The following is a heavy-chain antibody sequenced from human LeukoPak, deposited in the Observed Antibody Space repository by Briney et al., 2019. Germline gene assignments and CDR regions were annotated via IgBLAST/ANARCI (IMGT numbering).Heavy chain of an antibody. CDR1: GYTFTGYY. Sequence: ASVKVSCKASGYTFTGYYMHWVRQAPGQGLEWMGWINPNSGGTNYAQKFQGWVTMTRDTSISTAYMELSRLRSDDTAVYYCARDKSSSWYGSYYYGMDVWGQGTTVTVSS. J-gene: IGHJ6*02. D-gene: IGHD6-13*01. CDR3: ARDKSSSWYGSYYYGMDV. CDR2: INPNSGGT. V-gene: IGHV1-2*04.